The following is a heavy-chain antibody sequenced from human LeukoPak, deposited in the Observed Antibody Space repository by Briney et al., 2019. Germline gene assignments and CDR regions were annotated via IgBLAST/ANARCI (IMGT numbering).Heavy chain of an antibody. J-gene: IGHJ1*01. CDR1: GFTFRSYT. V-gene: IGHV3-23*01. CDR2: ISGSGGNT. D-gene: IGHD2-15*01. CDR3: AKAPTPVVAATLFHH. Sequence: GGSLRLSCAASGFTFRSYTMSWVRQAPGKGLEWVSVISGSGGNTYYADPVKGRFTISRDNSKNTLYRQMNSLRAEDTAVYYCAKAPTPVVAATLFHHWGQGTLVTVS.